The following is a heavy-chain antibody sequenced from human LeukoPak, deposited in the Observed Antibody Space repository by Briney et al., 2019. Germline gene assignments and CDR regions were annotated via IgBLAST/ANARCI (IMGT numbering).Heavy chain of an antibody. D-gene: IGHD1-1*01. CDR1: GGSISSDNYH. Sequence: PSQTLSLTCTVSGGSISSDNYHWSWTRQPPGKGLEWIGYICYSGSTYYNPSLKSRVTISVDTSKNQFSLKLTSVTAADTAVYYCARSNWNLFDYWGQGTLVTVSS. CDR2: ICYSGST. J-gene: IGHJ4*02. V-gene: IGHV4-30-4*08. CDR3: ARSNWNLFDY.